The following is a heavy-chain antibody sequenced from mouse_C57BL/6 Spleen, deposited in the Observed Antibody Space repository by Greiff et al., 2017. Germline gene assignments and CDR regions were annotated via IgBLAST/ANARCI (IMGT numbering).Heavy chain of an antibody. V-gene: IGHV1-82*01. CDR2: IYPGDGDT. Sequence: QVQLKESGPELVKPGASVKISCKASGYAFSSSWMNWVKPRPGKGLEWIGLIYPGDGDTNYNGKFKGRATLTADKSSSTAYMQLSSLPSEDSAVYFCARRQLRYYAMDYWGQGTSVTVSS. CDR3: ARRQLRYYAMDY. D-gene: IGHD3-2*02. CDR1: GYAFSSSW. J-gene: IGHJ4*01.